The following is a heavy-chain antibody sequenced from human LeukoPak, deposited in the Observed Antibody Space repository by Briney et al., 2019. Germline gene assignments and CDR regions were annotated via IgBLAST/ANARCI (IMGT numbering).Heavy chain of an antibody. CDR3: ARGSVDTAMVSEYYFDY. J-gene: IGHJ4*02. Sequence: HVASVKVSCKASGGTFSSYAISWVQQAPGQGLEWMGRIIPIFGIANYAQKFQGRVTITADKSTSTAYMELSSLRSEDTAVYYCARGSVDTAMVSEYYFDYWGQGTLVTVSS. CDR2: IIPIFGIA. CDR1: GGTFSSYA. D-gene: IGHD5-18*01. V-gene: IGHV1-69*04.